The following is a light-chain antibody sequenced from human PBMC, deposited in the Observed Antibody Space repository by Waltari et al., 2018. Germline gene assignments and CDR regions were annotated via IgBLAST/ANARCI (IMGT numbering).Light chain of an antibody. CDR1: QNINTW. CDR2: KAS. Sequence: DIQMTQSPSTLSATVGDRVTITCRASQNINTWLAWHQQKPGRAPKLLIYKASSLESGVPSRFSCSGSGTEFTLTISSLQPDDFATYYCLQYNGAPRTFGQGTKVEVK. CDR3: LQYNGAPRT. V-gene: IGKV1-5*03. J-gene: IGKJ1*01.